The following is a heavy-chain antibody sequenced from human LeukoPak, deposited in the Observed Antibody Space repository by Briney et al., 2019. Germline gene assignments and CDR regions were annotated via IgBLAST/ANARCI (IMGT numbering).Heavy chain of an antibody. CDR3: ARDRYYYDSSGYYSLDY. Sequence: SETLSLTCAVYGGSFSGYYWSWIRQPPGKGLEWIGEINRSGSTNYNPSLKSRVTISVDTSKNQFSLKLSSVTAADTAVYYCARDRYYYDSSGYYSLDYWGQGTLVTVSS. CDR1: GGSFSGYY. CDR2: INRSGST. V-gene: IGHV4-34*01. D-gene: IGHD3-22*01. J-gene: IGHJ4*02.